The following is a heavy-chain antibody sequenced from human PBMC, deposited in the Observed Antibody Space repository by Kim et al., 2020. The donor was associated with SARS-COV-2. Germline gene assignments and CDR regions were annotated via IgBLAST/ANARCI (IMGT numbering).Heavy chain of an antibody. Sequence: GGSLRLSCAASGFTFSSYAMHWVRQAPGKGLEWVAVISYDGSNKYYADSVKGRFTISRDNSKNTLYLQMNSLRAGDTAVYYCAREPNIVVGAFDIWGQGTMVTVSS. CDR2: ISYDGSNK. J-gene: IGHJ3*02. D-gene: IGHD2-2*01. V-gene: IGHV3-30-3*01. CDR3: AREPNIVVGAFDI. CDR1: GFTFSSYA.